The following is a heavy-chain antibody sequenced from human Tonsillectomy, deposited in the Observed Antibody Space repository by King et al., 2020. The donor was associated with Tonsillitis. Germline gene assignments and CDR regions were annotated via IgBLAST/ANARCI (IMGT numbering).Heavy chain of an antibody. CDR2: INPKSGGT. V-gene: IGHV1-2*02. D-gene: IGHD6-19*01. Sequence: VQLVESGAEVKEPGASVKVSCKASGYTFTDYYMHWVRQAPGQGLEWMGWINPKSGGTNYAQKLQGRVIMTRDTSISTAYMEVSRLRSDDTAAYYCARDEGSGWPYWGQGTLVTVSS. J-gene: IGHJ4*02. CDR1: GYTFTDYY. CDR3: ARDEGSGWPY.